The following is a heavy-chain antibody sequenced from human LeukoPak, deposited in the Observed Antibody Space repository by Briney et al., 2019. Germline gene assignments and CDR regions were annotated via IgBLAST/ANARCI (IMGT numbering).Heavy chain of an antibody. Sequence: QSGGSLRLSCAASGFTFSSYGMHWVRQAPGKGLEWVAVIWYDGSNKYYADSVKGRFTISRDNSKNTLYLQMNSLRAEDTAVYYCAREAHYDSNFDYWGQGTLVTVSS. D-gene: IGHD3-3*01. V-gene: IGHV3-33*01. CDR1: GFTFSSYG. CDR3: AREAHYDSNFDY. J-gene: IGHJ4*02. CDR2: IWYDGSNK.